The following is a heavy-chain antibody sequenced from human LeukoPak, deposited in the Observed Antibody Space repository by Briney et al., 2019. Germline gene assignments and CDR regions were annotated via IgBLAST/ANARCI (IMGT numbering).Heavy chain of an antibody. J-gene: IGHJ4*02. CDR1: GYTFTSYD. D-gene: IGHD3-3*01. CDR2: MNPNSGNT. Sequence: ASVKVSCKXSGYTFTSYDINWVRQATGQGLEWMGWMNPNSGNTVYAQKFQGRVTMTRNTSISTAYMELSSLRSEDTAVYYCARGQKRSTYYDFWSGYYPPLYFDYWGQGTLVTVSS. CDR3: ARGQKRSTYYDFWSGYYPPLYFDY. V-gene: IGHV1-8*01.